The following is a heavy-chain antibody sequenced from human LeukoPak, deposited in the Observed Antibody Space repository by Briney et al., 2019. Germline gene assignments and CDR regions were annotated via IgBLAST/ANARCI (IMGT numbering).Heavy chain of an antibody. D-gene: IGHD3-22*01. V-gene: IGHV1-2*02. CDR3: ARSPFYYYDSSGYYYFDY. J-gene: IGHJ4*02. Sequence: ASVKVSCKASGYTFTGYYMHWVRQALGQGLEWMGWINPNSGGTNYAQKFQGRVTMTRDTSISTAYMELSRLRSDDTAVYYCARSPFYYYDSSGYYYFDYWGQGTLVTVSS. CDR2: INPNSGGT. CDR1: GYTFTGYY.